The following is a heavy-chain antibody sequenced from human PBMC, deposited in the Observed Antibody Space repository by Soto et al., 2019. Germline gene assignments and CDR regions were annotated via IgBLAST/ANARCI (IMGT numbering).Heavy chain of an antibody. D-gene: IGHD3-9*01. CDR3: ARRYFDWFHYYYYYGMDV. CDR2: IYYSGST. J-gene: IGHJ6*02. Sequence: ETLSLTCTVSGGSVSSGSYYWSCIRQPPGKGLEWIGYIYYSGSTNYNPSLKSRVTISVDTSKNQFSLKLSSVTAADTAVYYCARRYFDWFHYYYYYGMDVWGQGTTVTVSS. CDR1: GGSVSSGSYY. V-gene: IGHV4-61*01.